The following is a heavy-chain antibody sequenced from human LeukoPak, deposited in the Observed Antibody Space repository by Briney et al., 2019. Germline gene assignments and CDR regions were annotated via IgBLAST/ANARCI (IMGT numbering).Heavy chain of an antibody. J-gene: IGHJ4*02. CDR1: GFTFSSYA. V-gene: IGHV3-30-3*01. Sequence: PGGSLRLSCAGSGFTFSSYAMHWVRQAPGKGLEWVTVISYDGSNKYYADSVKGRFTISRDNSKNTLYLQMNSLRAEDTAVYYCARGNLGYCTNGVCYGDYWGQGTLVTVSS. CDR2: ISYDGSNK. CDR3: ARGNLGYCTNGVCYGDY. D-gene: IGHD2-8*01.